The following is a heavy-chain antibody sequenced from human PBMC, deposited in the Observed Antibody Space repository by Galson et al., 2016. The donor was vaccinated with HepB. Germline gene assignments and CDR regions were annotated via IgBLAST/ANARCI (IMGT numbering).Heavy chain of an antibody. J-gene: IGHJ6*04. CDR1: GFTFRNYG. D-gene: IGHD1-26*01. CDR3: VQGSTAPAV. Sequence: SLRLSCAASGFTFRNYGMTWVRQAPGKGLEVVPSISRSGDSTDYADSVKGRFTISRGNSKNTLSLQMNSLTADDTAIYYCVQGSTAPAVWGKGTTVTVSS. CDR2: ISRSGDST. V-gene: IGHV3-23*01.